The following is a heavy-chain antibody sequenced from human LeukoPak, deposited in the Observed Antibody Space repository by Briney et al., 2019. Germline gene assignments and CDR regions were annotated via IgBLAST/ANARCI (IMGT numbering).Heavy chain of an antibody. Sequence: GASVKVSCKASGYTFTGYYMHWLRQAPGQGLEWMGWINPNSGGTNYAQKFQGMVTMTRDTSISTAYMALRRLRSEDTDVYYCATADGIRDFDWFPDLFYWGQGTLVTVSS. J-gene: IGHJ4*02. CDR3: ATADGIRDFDWFPDLFY. CDR1: GYTFTGYY. D-gene: IGHD3-9*01. CDR2: INPNSGGT. V-gene: IGHV1-2*02.